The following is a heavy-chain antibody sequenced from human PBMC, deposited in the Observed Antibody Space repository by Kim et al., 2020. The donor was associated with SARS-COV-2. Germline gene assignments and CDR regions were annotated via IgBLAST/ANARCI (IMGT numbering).Heavy chain of an antibody. V-gene: IGHV3-11*06. Sequence: GGSLRLSCAASGFTFSDYYMSWIRQAPGKGLEWVSYISSSSSYTNYADSVKGRFTISRDNAKNSLYLQMNSLRAEDTAVYYCAREDVDAAGAFDIWGQGTMVTVSS. D-gene: IGHD5-12*01. CDR3: AREDVDAAGAFDI. CDR2: ISSSSSYT. CDR1: GFTFSDYY. J-gene: IGHJ3*02.